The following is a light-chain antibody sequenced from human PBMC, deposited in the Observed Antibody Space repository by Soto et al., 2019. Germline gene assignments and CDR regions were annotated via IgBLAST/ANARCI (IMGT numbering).Light chain of an antibody. V-gene: IGLV2-14*01. CDR2: EVT. J-gene: IGLJ1*01. Sequence: QSVLTQPASVSGSPGQSITISCTGTISDVGGHGYVSWYQQHPGKAPKLMIYEVTYRPSGVSDRFSGSKSGNTASLTISGLQAEDEADYYCSSHKISDLFVFGSGTKLTVL. CDR3: SSHKISDLFV. CDR1: ISDVGGHGY.